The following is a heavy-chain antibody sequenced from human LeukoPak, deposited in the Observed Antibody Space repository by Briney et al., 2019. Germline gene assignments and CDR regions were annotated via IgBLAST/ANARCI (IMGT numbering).Heavy chain of an antibody. V-gene: IGHV4-39*07. J-gene: IGHJ5*02. CDR3: ARVRAVAGTFSLSWFDP. Sequence: PSETLSLTCTVSGGSISSSSYYWGWIRQPPGKGLEWIGSIYYSGSTYYNPSLKSRVTISVDTSKNQFSLKLSSVTAADTAVYYCARVRAVAGTFSLSWFDPWGQGTLVTVSS. D-gene: IGHD6-19*01. CDR2: IYYSGST. CDR1: GGSISSSSYY.